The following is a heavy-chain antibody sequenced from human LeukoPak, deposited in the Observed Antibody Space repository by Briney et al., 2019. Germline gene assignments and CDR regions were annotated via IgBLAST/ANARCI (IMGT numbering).Heavy chain of an antibody. J-gene: IGHJ4*02. D-gene: IGHD3-9*01. CDR1: GGSISTTHW. V-gene: IGHV4-4*02. Sequence: PSGTLSLTCAVSGGSISTTHWWTWVRQPPGKGLEWIGEIYHSGSTNYNPSLKSRVTISVDKSKNQFSPKLSSVTAADRAVYYCARKDFDSLLYDYWGRGTLVTVSS. CDR2: IYHSGST. CDR3: ARKDFDSLLYDY.